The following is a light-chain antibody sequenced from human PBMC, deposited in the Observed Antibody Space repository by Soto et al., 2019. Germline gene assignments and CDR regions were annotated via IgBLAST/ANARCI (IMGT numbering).Light chain of an antibody. CDR3: SSYTSSSTDV. J-gene: IGLJ1*01. Sequence: QSVLTQPASVSGSPAQSIAISCTGTSSDVGGYNYVSWYQQHPGKTPKLMICDVSNRPSGVSNRFSGSKSGNTASLTISGLQAEDEAEYYCSSYTSSSTDVFGTGTKLTVL. V-gene: IGLV2-14*03. CDR1: SSDVGGYNY. CDR2: DVS.